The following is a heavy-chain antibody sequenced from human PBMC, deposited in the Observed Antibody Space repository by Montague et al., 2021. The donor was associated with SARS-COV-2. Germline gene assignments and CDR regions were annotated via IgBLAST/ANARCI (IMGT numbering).Heavy chain of an antibody. J-gene: IGHJ3*02. V-gene: IGHV4-39*02. CDR1: GDSISRSHYF. CDR3: ARWGLNNAFDI. Sequence: SETLSLTCSVSGDSISRSHYFWAWIRQPPGMGLEWIGSIYFTRKTYYXXSLKSRVTISIDTSKNHFSLRLSSVTAADSAVFYCARWGLNNAFDIWGLGTMITISS. D-gene: IGHD1/OR15-1a*01. CDR2: IYFTRKT.